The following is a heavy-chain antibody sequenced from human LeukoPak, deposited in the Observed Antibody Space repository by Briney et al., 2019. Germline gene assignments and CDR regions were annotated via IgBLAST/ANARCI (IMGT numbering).Heavy chain of an antibody. D-gene: IGHD2-8*01. CDR1: GYTLSDLS. CDR3: TNDVGDCSDGICYSGDAFDV. CDR2: SDNVESEP. J-gene: IGHJ3*01. V-gene: IGHV1-24*01. Sequence: ASVKVSCKVSGYTLSDLSMHWVRQAPGKGFEWMGGSDNVESEPVYAHNFQGRVTLTEDTSTDTAYMELRTLRPDDSAMYYCTNDVGDCSDGICYSGDAFDVWGQGTRVTVSS.